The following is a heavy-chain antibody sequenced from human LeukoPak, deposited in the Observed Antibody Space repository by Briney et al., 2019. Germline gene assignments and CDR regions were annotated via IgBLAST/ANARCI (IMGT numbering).Heavy chain of an antibody. CDR1: GGSISTYY. CDR3: AREEKNIVVLPTAIKKDY. D-gene: IGHD2-2*01. V-gene: IGHV4-59*04. CDR2: IYYSGST. Sequence: PSETLSLTCTVSGGSISTYYWSWIRQPPGKGLEWIGSIYYSGSTYYNPSLKSRVTMSVDTSKNQFSLKLTSVTAADTAVYYCAREEKNIVVLPTAIKKDYWGQGTLVTVSS. J-gene: IGHJ4*02.